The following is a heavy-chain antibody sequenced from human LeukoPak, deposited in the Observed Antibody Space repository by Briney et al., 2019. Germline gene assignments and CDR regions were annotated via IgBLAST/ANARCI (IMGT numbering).Heavy chain of an antibody. CDR3: ASLTTVTRGYFDS. J-gene: IGHJ4*02. Sequence: SETLSLTCTVSGGSISSYYWSWIRQPPGKGLEWIGYIYYSGSTNYNPSLKSRLTISVDTSKNQFSLKLSSVTATDTAVYYCASLTTVTRGYFDSWGQGTLVSVST. CDR1: GGSISSYY. D-gene: IGHD4-17*01. V-gene: IGHV4-59*08. CDR2: IYYSGST.